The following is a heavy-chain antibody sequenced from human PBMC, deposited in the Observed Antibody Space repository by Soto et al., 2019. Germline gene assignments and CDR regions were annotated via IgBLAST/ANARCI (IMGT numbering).Heavy chain of an antibody. Sequence: QVQLQESGPGLVKPSETLSLTCTVSGDSISSYYWSWIRQSPGRGLEWIGYIYYSGSTNYNPSLKSRVTISVDTSKNQFSLKLSSVTAADTAVYYCARAGRRYSSAWYEDYWGQGTLVTVSS. J-gene: IGHJ4*02. V-gene: IGHV4-59*01. D-gene: IGHD6-19*01. CDR2: IYYSGST. CDR1: GDSISSYY. CDR3: ARAGRRYSSAWYEDY.